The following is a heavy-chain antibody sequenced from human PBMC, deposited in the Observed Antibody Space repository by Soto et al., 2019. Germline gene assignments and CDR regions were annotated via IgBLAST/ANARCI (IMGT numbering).Heavy chain of an antibody. CDR2: IYYSGST. J-gene: IGHJ6*02. V-gene: IGHV4-59*01. Sequence: NPSETLSLTCTVSGGSISSYYWSWIRQPPGKGLERIGYIYYSGSTNYNPSLKSRVTISVDTSKNQFSLKLSSVTAADTAVYYCARDPGGYYYYGMDVWGQGTTVTVSS. CDR3: ARDPGGYYYYGMDV. CDR1: GGSISSYY.